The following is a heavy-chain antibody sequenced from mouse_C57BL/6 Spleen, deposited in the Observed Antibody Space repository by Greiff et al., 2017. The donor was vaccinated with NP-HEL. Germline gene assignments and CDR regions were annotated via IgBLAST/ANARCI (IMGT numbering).Heavy chain of an antibody. CDR3: ARDRGLGRDAMDY. CDR1: GFTFSSYA. D-gene: IGHD4-1*01. V-gene: IGHV5-4*01. J-gene: IGHJ4*01. Sequence: EVQLVESGGGLVKPGGSLKLSCAASGFTFSSYAMSWVRQTPEKRLEWVATISDGGSYTYYPDNVKGRFTISRDNAKNNLYLQMSHLKSEDTAMYYCARDRGLGRDAMDYWGQGASVTVSS. CDR2: ISDGGSYT.